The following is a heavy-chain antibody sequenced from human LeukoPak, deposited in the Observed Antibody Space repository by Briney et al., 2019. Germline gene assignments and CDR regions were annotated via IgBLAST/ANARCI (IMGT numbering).Heavy chain of an antibody. CDR1: GGSISTYY. D-gene: IGHD5-24*01. CDR2: VYYSGST. Sequence: PSETLSLTCTISGGSISTYYWTWIRQPPGKGLEWIGNVYYSGSTNYNPSLKSRVTISVATSKNQFPLTLSSVTAADTAVYYCARGGGYTSDYYYYYMDVWGKGTTVTVSS. J-gene: IGHJ6*03. CDR3: ARGGGYTSDYYYYYMDV. V-gene: IGHV4-59*01.